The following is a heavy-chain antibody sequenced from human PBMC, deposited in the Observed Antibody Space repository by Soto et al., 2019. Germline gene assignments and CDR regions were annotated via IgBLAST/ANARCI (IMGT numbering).Heavy chain of an antibody. D-gene: IGHD3-10*01. V-gene: IGHV4-34*01. CDR3: ALLWFGGNNWFDP. Sequence: SETQCVTCAVDGGSFSGYYWSWIRQPPGKGLEWIGEINHSGSTNYNPSLKSRVTISVDTSKNQFSLKLSSVTAADTAVYYCALLWFGGNNWFDPWGQGTLVTVSS. CDR2: INHSGST. CDR1: GGSFSGYY. J-gene: IGHJ5*02.